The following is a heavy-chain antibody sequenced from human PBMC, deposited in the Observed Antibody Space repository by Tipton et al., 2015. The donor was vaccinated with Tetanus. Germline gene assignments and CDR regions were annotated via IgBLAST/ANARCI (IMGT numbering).Heavy chain of an antibody. CDR3: ARGLPREPFYLDY. J-gene: IGHJ4*02. CDR2: IYYTELT. CDR1: GYNFNLYW. Sequence: VQLVQSGAEVKEPGESLKISCQGSGYNFNLYWIAWVRQMPGKGLEWIGNIYYTELTSYTPSLNSRVSISVDTSKNQFSLRLTSVTAADTAVYFCARGLPREPFYLDYWGQGKQVTVSS. V-gene: IGHV5-51*01. D-gene: IGHD1-26*01.